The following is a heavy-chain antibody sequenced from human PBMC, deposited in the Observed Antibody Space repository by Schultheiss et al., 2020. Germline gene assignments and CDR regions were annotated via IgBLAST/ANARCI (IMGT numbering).Heavy chain of an antibody. CDR3: ARDRSIAAAARTGFDY. CDR1: GGSISSGGYY. D-gene: IGHD6-13*01. J-gene: IGHJ4*02. V-gene: IGHV4-39*02. Sequence: SQTLSLTCTVSGGSISSGGYYWSWIRQPPGKGLEWIGSIYYSGSTYYNPSLKSRVTISVDTSKNQFSLKLSSVTAADTAVYYCARDRSIAAAARTGFDYWGQGTLVTVSS. CDR2: IYYSGST.